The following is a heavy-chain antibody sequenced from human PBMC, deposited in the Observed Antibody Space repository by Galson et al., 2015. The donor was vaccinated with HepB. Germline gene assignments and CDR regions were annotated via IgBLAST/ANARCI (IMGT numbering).Heavy chain of an antibody. CDR1: GYTFTSYG. Sequence: SVKVSCKASGYTFTSYGISWVRQAPGQGLEWMGWISAYNGNTNYAQKLQGRVTMTTDTSTSTAYMELRSLRSDDTAVYYCARDRGWDIVVVPAAILFDYWGQGTLVTVSS. V-gene: IGHV1-18*01. J-gene: IGHJ4*02. CDR2: ISAYNGNT. CDR3: ARDRGWDIVVVPAAILFDY. D-gene: IGHD2-2*02.